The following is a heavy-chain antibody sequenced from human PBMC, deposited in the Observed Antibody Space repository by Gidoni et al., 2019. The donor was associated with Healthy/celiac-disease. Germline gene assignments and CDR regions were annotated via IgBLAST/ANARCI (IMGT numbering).Heavy chain of an antibody. J-gene: IGHJ4*02. CDR2: ISAYNGNT. CDR3: ARVDTDMITFGGVIVAFDY. V-gene: IGHV1-18*01. Sequence: QVQLVPSAAEVKKPGASVKVPCKASGYTFTTYGISWVRQAPVQGLEWMGWISAYNGNTNYAQKLQGRVTMTTDTSTSTAYMELRSLRSDDTAVYYCARVDTDMITFGGVIVAFDYWGQGTLVTVSS. D-gene: IGHD3-16*02. CDR1: GYTFTTYG.